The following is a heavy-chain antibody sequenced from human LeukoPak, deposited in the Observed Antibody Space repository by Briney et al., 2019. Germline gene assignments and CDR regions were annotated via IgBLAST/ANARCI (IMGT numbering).Heavy chain of an antibody. CDR3: AASTIFANDY. CDR2: ISYDGSNK. V-gene: IGHV3-30*03. CDR1: GFTFSSYA. Sequence: GGSLRLSCAASGFTFSSYAMSWVRQAPGKGLEWVAVISYDGSNKYYADSVKGRFTISRDNSKNTLYLQMNSLRAEDTAVYYCAASTIFANDYWGQGTLVTVSS. D-gene: IGHD3-3*01. J-gene: IGHJ4*02.